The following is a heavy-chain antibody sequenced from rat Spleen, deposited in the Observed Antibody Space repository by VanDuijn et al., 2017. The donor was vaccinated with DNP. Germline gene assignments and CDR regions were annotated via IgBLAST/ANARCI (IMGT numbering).Heavy chain of an antibody. V-gene: IGHV5-7*01. D-gene: IGHD4-3*01. Sequence: EVQLVESGGGLVQPGRSLKLSCAASGFIFSDYNMAWVRQAPKKGLEWVATISYDGGSIDYRDSVKGRFTDSRDNAKSTLYLQMNSLRSEDMATYYCVRWNSGHFDYWGQGVMVTVSS. CDR3: VRWNSGHFDY. CDR2: ISYDGGSI. J-gene: IGHJ2*01. CDR1: GFIFSDYN.